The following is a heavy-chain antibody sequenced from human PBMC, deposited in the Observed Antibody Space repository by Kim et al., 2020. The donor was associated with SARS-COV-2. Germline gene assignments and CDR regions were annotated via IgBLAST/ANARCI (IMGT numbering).Heavy chain of an antibody. Sequence: GGSLRLSCAASGFTFGDYGMSWVRQAPGKGLEWVSGINWNGGSTGYADSVKGRFTISRDNAKNSLYLQMNSLRAEDTALYYCAREGLAGYCSGGSCYEGYYFDYWGQGTLVTVSS. CDR2: INWNGGST. CDR3: AREGLAGYCSGGSCYEGYYFDY. J-gene: IGHJ4*02. CDR1: GFTFGDYG. D-gene: IGHD2-15*01. V-gene: IGHV3-20*04.